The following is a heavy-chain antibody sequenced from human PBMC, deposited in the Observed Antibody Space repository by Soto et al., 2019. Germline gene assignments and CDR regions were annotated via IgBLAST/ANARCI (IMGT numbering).Heavy chain of an antibody. D-gene: IGHD3-10*01. Sequence: ASVKVSCKASGYTFTSYGISWVRQAPGQGLEWMGWINAYNGNTKYAQKLQGRVTITRDTSTSTAYMELSSLRSDDTAVYYCARDSKLGWFRYDYWGQGTLVTVSS. V-gene: IGHV1-18*01. J-gene: IGHJ4*02. CDR1: GYTFTSYG. CDR2: INAYNGNT. CDR3: ARDSKLGWFRYDY.